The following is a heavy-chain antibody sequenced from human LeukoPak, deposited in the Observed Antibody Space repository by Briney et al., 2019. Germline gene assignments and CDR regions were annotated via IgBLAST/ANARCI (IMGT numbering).Heavy chain of an antibody. J-gene: IGHJ4*02. D-gene: IGHD3-22*01. V-gene: IGHV4-59*01. CDR1: GGSISSYY. CDR2: IYYSGST. CDR3: ASTNDNYYDSSGQFDY. Sequence: SETVSLTCTVSGGSISSYYWSWIRQPPGKGLEWIGYIYYSGSTNYNPSLKSRVTISVDTSKNQFSLKLSSVTAADTAVYYCASTNDNYYDSSGQFDYWGQGTLVTVSS.